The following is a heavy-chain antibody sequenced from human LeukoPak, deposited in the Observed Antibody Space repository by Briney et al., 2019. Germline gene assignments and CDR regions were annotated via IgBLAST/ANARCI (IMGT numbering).Heavy chain of an antibody. CDR2: ISSSSSYI. V-gene: IGHV3-21*01. D-gene: IGHD2/OR15-2a*01. CDR3: ARDPTPFNDAFDI. CDR1: GFTFSSYS. J-gene: IGHJ3*02. Sequence: GGSLGLSCAASGFTFSSYSMNWVRQAPGKGLEWVSSISSSSSYIYYADSVKGRFTISRDNAKNSLYLQMNSLRAEDTAVYYCARDPTPFNDAFDIWGQGTMVTVSS.